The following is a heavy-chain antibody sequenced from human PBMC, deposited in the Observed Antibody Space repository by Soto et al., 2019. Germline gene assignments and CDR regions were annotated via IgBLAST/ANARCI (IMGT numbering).Heavy chain of an antibody. J-gene: IGHJ4*01. CDR3: GRLGGVGGGGDY. CDR1: GYRFTISW. CDR2: IDPTNSNV. D-gene: IGHD3-16*01. Sequence: GESLKISCAGSGYRFTISWINWVRQTPGKGLEWVGTIDPTNSNVNDNPSFRGHVSLSVDKSISTAYLEWSSVKSSDTAMYYCGRLGGVGGGGDYWGQGTLVTVSS. V-gene: IGHV5-10-1*01.